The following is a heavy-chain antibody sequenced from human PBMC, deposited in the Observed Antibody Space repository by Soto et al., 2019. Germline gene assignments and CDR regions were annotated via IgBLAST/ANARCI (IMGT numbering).Heavy chain of an antibody. Sequence: ETLSLTCTVSGDSITSYYWTWIRQAAGKRLECIGRVFSSGTTNYNPSLKSRVTMSVDTSKNQLSLKLTSVTAADTAVYYCARVGDSGYYWYFDYWGQGALVTVSS. CDR2: VFSSGTT. J-gene: IGHJ4*02. V-gene: IGHV4-4*07. CDR1: GDSITSYY. CDR3: ARVGDSGYYWYFDY. D-gene: IGHD3-22*01.